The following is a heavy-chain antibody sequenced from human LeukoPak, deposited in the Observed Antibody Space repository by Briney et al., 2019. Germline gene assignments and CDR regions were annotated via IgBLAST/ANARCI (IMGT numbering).Heavy chain of an antibody. J-gene: IGHJ4*02. CDR2: ISSSGRGSTL. CDR1: GFTLSDYY. Sequence: GGSLRLSCAASGFTLSDYYMSWIRQAPGKGVEWVSYISSSGRGSTLYYADSVKGRFTISRDSAKNSLYLQMNNLGAEDTALYYCARKVSASDHWGQGTLVTVSS. V-gene: IGHV3-11*01. CDR3: ARKVSASDH. D-gene: IGHD3-10*01.